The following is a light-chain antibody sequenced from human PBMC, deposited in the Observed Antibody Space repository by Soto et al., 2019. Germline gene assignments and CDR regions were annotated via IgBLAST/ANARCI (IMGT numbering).Light chain of an antibody. Sequence: DIQMTQSPSSVSASVGDRVTITCRASQGISTWLAWYQQKPGMPPKFLIYAASGLQSGVPSRFSGSGSGTDFTLTISTLQPEDFATYYCQQTDSFPFTFGPGTKVDIK. CDR2: AAS. J-gene: IGKJ3*01. CDR1: QGISTW. V-gene: IGKV1-12*01. CDR3: QQTDSFPFT.